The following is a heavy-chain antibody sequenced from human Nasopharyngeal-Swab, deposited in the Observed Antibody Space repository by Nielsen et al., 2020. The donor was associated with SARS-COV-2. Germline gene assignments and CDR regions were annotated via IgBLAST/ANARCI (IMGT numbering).Heavy chain of an antibody. CDR3: ARDRLGGIAVAGTAYDAFDI. V-gene: IGHV3-11*04. Sequence: GESLKISCAASGFTFSNYAMSWVRQAPGKGLEWVSAISGSGSTIYYADSVKGRFTISRDNAKNSLYLQMNSLRAEDTAVYYCARDRLGGIAVAGTAYDAFDIWGQGTMVTVSS. J-gene: IGHJ3*02. CDR1: GFTFSNYA. CDR2: ISGSGSTI. D-gene: IGHD6-19*01.